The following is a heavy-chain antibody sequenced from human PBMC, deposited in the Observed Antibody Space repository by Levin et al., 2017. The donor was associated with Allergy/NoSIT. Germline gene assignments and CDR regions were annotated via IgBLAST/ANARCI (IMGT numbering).Heavy chain of an antibody. J-gene: IGHJ6*02. CDR1: GGSISSGGYY. Sequence: PSQTLSLTCTVSGGSISSGGYYWSWIRQHPGKGLEWIGYIYYSGSTYYNPSLKSRVTISVDTSKNQFSLKLSSVTAADTAVYYCARDRGLGQQLVHPRTYYYYGMDVWGQGTTVTVSS. D-gene: IGHD6-13*01. CDR2: IYYSGST. CDR3: ARDRGLGQQLVHPRTYYYYGMDV. V-gene: IGHV4-31*03.